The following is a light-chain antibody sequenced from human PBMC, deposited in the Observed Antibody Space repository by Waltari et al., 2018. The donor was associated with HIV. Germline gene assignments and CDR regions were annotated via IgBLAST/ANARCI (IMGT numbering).Light chain of an antibody. V-gene: IGKV1-39*01. CDR3: QQSYSTPRT. J-gene: IGKJ4*02. CDR2: AAS. Sequence: DIQMTQSPSSLSASVGDRVTITCRASQSISSYLNWYQQKPGKAPKLLIYAASSLQSGAPSRFSGSGAGTDVTLTISSLQPEDFATYDCQQSYSTPRTFGGGTEVEIK. CDR1: QSISSY.